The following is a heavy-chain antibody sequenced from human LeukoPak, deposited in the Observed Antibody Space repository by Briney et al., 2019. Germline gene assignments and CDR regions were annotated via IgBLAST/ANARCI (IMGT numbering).Heavy chain of an antibody. CDR2: ISSYNANT. Sequence: GASVKVSCKASGYTFTSHGISWVRQAPGQGLEWMGWISSYNANTNYAQKFQGRVTMTTDTSTSTAYLELRSLRSEDTAVYYCARTYSSSSTVGHLYWGQGTLVTVSS. CDR1: GYTFTSHG. D-gene: IGHD6-6*01. V-gene: IGHV1-18*01. J-gene: IGHJ4*02. CDR3: ARTYSSSSTVGHLY.